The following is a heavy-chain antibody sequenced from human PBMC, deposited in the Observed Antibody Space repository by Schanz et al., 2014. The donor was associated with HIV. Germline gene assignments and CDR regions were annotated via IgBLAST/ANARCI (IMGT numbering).Heavy chain of an antibody. CDR3: AKPEYDSRGSSQSHFDY. Sequence: EVQLVESGGGLVKPGGSLRLSCAASGFTFSSYSMNWVRQAPGKGLEWVSSISSSGGYIYYVDSVKGRFTISRDNAKNSLYLQMTTLRIDDTAVYYCAKPEYDSRGSSQSHFDYWGQGTLVTVSS. CDR2: ISSSGGYI. D-gene: IGHD3-22*01. V-gene: IGHV3-21*04. J-gene: IGHJ4*02. CDR1: GFTFSSYS.